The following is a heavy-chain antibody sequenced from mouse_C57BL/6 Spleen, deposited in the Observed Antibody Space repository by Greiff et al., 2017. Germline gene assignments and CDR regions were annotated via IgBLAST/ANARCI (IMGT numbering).Heavy chain of an antibody. CDR2: INPGSGGT. D-gene: IGHD4-1*01. Sequence: VNLVESGAELVRPGTSVKVSCKASGYAFTNYLIEWVKQRPGQGLEWIGVINPGSGGTNYTEKFKGKATLTADKSSSTAYMQLSSLTSEDSAVYFCARRGTAHWGQGTLVTVAA. J-gene: IGHJ3*01. CDR1: GYAFTNYL. CDR3: ARRGTAH. V-gene: IGHV1-54*01.